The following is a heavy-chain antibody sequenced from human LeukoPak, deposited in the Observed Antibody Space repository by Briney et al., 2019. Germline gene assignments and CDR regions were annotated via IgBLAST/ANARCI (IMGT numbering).Heavy chain of an antibody. CDR3: ARAYYYDSSGSYPHFDY. Sequence: SETLSLTCTVSGGSISSSSYYWGWIRQPPGKGLEWIGSIYYSGSTYYNPSLKSRVTISVDTSKNQFSLKLSSVTAADTAVYYCARAYYYDSSGSYPHFDYWGQGTLVTVSS. D-gene: IGHD3-22*01. CDR2: IYYSGST. V-gene: IGHV4-39*07. J-gene: IGHJ4*02. CDR1: GGSISSSSYY.